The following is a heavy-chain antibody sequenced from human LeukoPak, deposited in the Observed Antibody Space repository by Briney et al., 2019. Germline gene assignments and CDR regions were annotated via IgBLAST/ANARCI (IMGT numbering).Heavy chain of an antibody. CDR1: GFTFSSYS. CDR2: ISSSSSTI. D-gene: IGHD4-17*01. Sequence: GGSLRLSCAASGFTFSSYSMNWVRQAPGKGLEWVSYISSSSSTIYYADSVKGRFTISRDNAKNSLYLQMNSLRAEDTAVYYCARFPTVRYYYYGMDVWGQGTTVTVSS. V-gene: IGHV3-48*04. J-gene: IGHJ6*02. CDR3: ARFPTVRYYYYGMDV.